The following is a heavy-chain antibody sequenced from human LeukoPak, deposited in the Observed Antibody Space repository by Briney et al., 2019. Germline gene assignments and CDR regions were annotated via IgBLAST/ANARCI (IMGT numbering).Heavy chain of an antibody. CDR2: ISGSGGST. CDR3: AKDGIVATTTPYYFDY. V-gene: IGHV3-23*01. J-gene: IGHJ4*02. CDR1: GFTFSSYA. D-gene: IGHD5-12*01. Sequence: GGSLRLSCAASGFTFSSYAMSWVRQAPGKGLEWVSAISGSGGSTYYADSVKRRFTISRDNSKNTLYLQMNSLRAEDTAVYYCAKDGIVATTTPYYFDYWGQGTLVTVSS.